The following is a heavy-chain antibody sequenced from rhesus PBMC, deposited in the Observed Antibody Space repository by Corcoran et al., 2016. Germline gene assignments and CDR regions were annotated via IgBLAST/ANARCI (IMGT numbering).Heavy chain of an antibody. D-gene: IGHD3-3*01. J-gene: IGHJ4*01. CDR3: AKGFGGFEY. CDR2: ISNGGGST. V-gene: IGHV3S5*01. CDR1: GFTFGSYG. Sequence: EVQLVESGGGLVQPGGSLSISCAASGFTFGSYGMSWVRRAPGKGVEGVSSISNGGGSTSYADSVKGRFTISRDNAKNTLSLQMNSLRAEDTAVYYCAKGFGGFEYWGQGVLVTVSS.